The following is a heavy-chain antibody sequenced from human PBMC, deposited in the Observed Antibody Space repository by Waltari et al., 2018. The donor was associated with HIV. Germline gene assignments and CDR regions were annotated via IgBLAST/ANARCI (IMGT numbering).Heavy chain of an antibody. CDR1: GFTFSRYA. D-gene: IGHD2-21*01. V-gene: IGHV3-23*01. CDR3: AKGGVGGLFDY. CDR2: IGASGGDT. Sequence: EAHLLESGGGLVQPGGSLRLSCSASGFTFSRYAMTWVRQAPGKGLEWVSSIGASGGDTYYADSVKGRLTISRDSSKSTLNLQMSSLRAEDTAVYYCAKGGVGGLFDYWGQGTLVTVSS. J-gene: IGHJ4*02.